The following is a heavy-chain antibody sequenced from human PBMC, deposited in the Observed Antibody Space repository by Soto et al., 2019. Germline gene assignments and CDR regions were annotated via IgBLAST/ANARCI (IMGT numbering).Heavy chain of an antibody. CDR3: ARLGRYYQSLDS. Sequence: PSETLSLTCTVSGGSISNYYWTWIRQPPGKGLEWIGYIYYSGSTNYNPSLKSRVTISVDTSKNQFSLKLSSVTAADTAVYYCARLGRYYQSLDSWGPGTLVTVSS. CDR2: IYYSGST. CDR1: GGSISNYY. J-gene: IGHJ5*01. D-gene: IGHD3-10*01. V-gene: IGHV4-59*01.